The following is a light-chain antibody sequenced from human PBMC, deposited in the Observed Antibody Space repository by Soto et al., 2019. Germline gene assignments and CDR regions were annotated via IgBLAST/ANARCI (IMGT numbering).Light chain of an antibody. CDR2: AAS. CDR3: QQSNTAPFT. Sequence: DIQLSQSPSTLSASVGDTVTITCRASQRSGKYLNWYQQKPGKAHKLLIYAASSSQPGNPSSFSGSGSGTDFTITISSLDLEDVAAYYCQQSNTAPFTCGPGTKVAFK. V-gene: IGKV1-39*01. J-gene: IGKJ3*01. CDR1: QRSGKY.